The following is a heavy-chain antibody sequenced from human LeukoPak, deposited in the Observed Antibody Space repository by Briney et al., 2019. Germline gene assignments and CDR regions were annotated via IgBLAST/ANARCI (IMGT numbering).Heavy chain of an antibody. V-gene: IGHV4-39*07. CDR2: IYYSGST. Sequence: SETLSLTCTVSGGSISSSSYYWGWIRQPPGKGLEWIGSIYYSGSTYYNPSLKSRVTISVDTSKNQFSLKLSSVTAADTAVYYCARDRIAARPGTFDYWGQGTLVTVSS. J-gene: IGHJ4*02. D-gene: IGHD6-13*01. CDR3: ARDRIAARPGTFDY. CDR1: GGSISSSSYY.